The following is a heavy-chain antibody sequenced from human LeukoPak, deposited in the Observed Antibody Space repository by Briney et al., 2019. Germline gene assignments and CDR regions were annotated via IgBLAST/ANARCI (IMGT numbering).Heavy chain of an antibody. J-gene: IGHJ4*02. Sequence: ASLKVSCKASGYTFTGYYMHWVRQAPGQGLEWMGWINPNSGGTNYAQKLQGRVTMTRDTSTSTAYMELSRRRADDTAVYYCARVCFGEFFNGAYLDYWGQGTLVTVSS. CDR3: ARVCFGEFFNGAYLDY. V-gene: IGHV1-2*02. CDR2: INPNSGGT. CDR1: GYTFTGYY. D-gene: IGHD3-10*01.